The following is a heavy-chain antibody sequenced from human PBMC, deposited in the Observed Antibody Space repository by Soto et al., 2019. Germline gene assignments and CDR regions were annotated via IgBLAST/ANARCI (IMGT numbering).Heavy chain of an antibody. J-gene: IGHJ4*02. Sequence: GASVKVSCKASGYTFTSYAMHWVRQAPGQRLEWMGWINAGNGNTKYSQKFQGRVTITRDTSASTAHMELSSLRSEDTAVYYCAREGAATCFDYWGQGTLVTVSS. V-gene: IGHV1-3*01. CDR1: GYTFTSYA. CDR3: AREGAATCFDY. CDR2: INAGNGNT.